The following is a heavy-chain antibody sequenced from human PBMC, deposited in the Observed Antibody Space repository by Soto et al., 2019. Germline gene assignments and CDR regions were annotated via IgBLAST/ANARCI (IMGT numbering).Heavy chain of an antibody. J-gene: IGHJ2*01. CDR3: AREPSGNSDYWYIAL. CDR2: IYYSGNT. CDR1: GGSISSGGNY. Sequence: QVQLQESGPGLVKPSQTLSLTCTVSGGSISSGGNYWSWIRQHPGKGLEWIGYIYYSGNTYYNPSLKSPVTISVDTTKTLFSLKLSSLTAADTAVYYCAREPSGNSDYWYIALWARDTLVTVSS. D-gene: IGHD2-21*02. V-gene: IGHV4-31*01.